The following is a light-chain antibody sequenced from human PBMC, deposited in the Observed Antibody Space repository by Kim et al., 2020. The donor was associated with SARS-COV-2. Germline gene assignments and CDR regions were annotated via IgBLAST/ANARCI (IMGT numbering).Light chain of an antibody. J-gene: IGKJ2*01. Sequence: ASVGDRVTMTCRASQSISSWLAWYQQKPGKAPNLLIYKASTLQSGVPSRFSGSGSGTEFTLTISSLQPDDLATYYCQEYYSYPMYTFGQGTKLEIK. CDR1: QSISSW. V-gene: IGKV1-5*03. CDR2: KAS. CDR3: QEYYSYPMYT.